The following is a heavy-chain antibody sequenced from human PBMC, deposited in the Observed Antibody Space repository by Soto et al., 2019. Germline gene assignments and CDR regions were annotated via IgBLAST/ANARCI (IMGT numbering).Heavy chain of an antibody. V-gene: IGHV3-23*01. J-gene: IGHJ4*02. CDR2: ISGSGGST. CDR1: GFTFSSYA. CDR3: AKDAQGSGWYLYFTTFDY. Sequence: GGSLRLSCAASGFTFSSYAMSWVRQAPGKGLEWVSAISGSGGSTYYADSVKGRFTISRDNSKNTLYLQMNSLRAEDTVVYYCAKDAQGSGWYLYFTTFDYWGQGTLVTVSS. D-gene: IGHD6-19*01.